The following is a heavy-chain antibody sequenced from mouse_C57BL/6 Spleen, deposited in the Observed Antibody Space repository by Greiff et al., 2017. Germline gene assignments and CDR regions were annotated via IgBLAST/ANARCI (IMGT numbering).Heavy chain of an antibody. Sequence: QVQLKQSGPELVQPGASVKISCKASGYAFSSSWMNWVKQRPGTGLEWIGRIYPGDGDTNYNGKFKGKATLTADKSSSTAYMQLSSLTSEDSAVYFCARFGDGYLFDYWGQGTTLTVSS. CDR3: ARFGDGYLFDY. CDR2: IYPGDGDT. J-gene: IGHJ2*01. CDR1: GYAFSSSW. V-gene: IGHV1-82*01. D-gene: IGHD2-3*01.